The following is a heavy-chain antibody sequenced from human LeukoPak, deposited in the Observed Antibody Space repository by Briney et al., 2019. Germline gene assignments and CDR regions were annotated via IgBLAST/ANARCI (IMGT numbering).Heavy chain of an antibody. D-gene: IGHD3-22*01. CDR3: ARDLNYYDSSGYLLGLDY. V-gene: IGHV1-69*05. J-gene: IGHJ4*02. Sequence: SVKVSCKASGGTFSSYAISWVRQAPGQGLEWMGGIIPIFGTANYAQRFQGRVTITTDEPTSTAYMELSSLRSEDTAVYYCARDLNYYDSSGYLLGLDYWGQGTLVTVSS. CDR2: IIPIFGTA. CDR1: GGTFSSYA.